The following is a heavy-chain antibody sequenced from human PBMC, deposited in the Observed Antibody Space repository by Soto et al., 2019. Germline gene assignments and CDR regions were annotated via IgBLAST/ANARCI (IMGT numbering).Heavy chain of an antibody. CDR2: ISYSASA. J-gene: IGHJ5*01. V-gene: IGHV4-59*01. CDR1: GVSISSYY. Sequence: QVQLQESGPGLVKPSETLSLTCTVSGVSISSYYWSWIRQPPGKGLEWIGFISYSASATYSPSLKSRVTLSVGTSKNQFSLTLSSMTAADTAVYYCARELVITMVASWGQGTLVTVSS. CDR3: ARELVITMVAS. D-gene: IGHD3-10*01.